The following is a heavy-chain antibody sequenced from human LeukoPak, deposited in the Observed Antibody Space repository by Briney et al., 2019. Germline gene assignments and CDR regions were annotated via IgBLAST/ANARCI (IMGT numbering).Heavy chain of an antibody. CDR2: IRYNGSNK. J-gene: IGHJ4*02. CDR3: AKAGYSYGYWSTVAY. Sequence: GGSLRLSCAASGFTFSIYGMHWARQAPGKGLEWVAFIRYNGSNKYYTDSVKGRFTISRDNSKNTLYLQMNSLRAEDTAVYYCAKAGYSYGYWSTVAYWGQGTLVTVSS. D-gene: IGHD5-18*01. V-gene: IGHV3-30*02. CDR1: GFTFSIYG.